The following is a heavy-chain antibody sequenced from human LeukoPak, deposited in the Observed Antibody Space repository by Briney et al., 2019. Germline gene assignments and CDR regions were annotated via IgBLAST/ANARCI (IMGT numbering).Heavy chain of an antibody. Sequence: PGGSLRLSCAASGFTFSSYSMNWVRQAPGKGLEWVSSISSSSSYIYYADSVKGRFTISRDNAKNSLYLQMNSLRAEDTAVYYCAMSSYYDSSGYYYYYYGMDVWGQGTTVTVSS. CDR1: GFTFSSYS. V-gene: IGHV3-21*01. CDR3: AMSSYYDSSGYYYYYYGMDV. J-gene: IGHJ6*02. CDR2: ISSSSSYI. D-gene: IGHD3-22*01.